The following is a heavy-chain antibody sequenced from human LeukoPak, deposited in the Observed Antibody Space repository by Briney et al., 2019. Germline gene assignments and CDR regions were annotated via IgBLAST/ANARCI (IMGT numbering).Heavy chain of an antibody. CDR3: ARLNFRGGEALHFDS. Sequence: PSETLSLTCSVSGGSLTNYYWGWIRQPPGKGLEFIGYIHSDGTTNYDSSLQSRVAISSDTSKIQFSLRLYSVTAADTALYFCARLNFRGGEALHFDSWGQGTLVTVSS. V-gene: IGHV4-4*09. J-gene: IGHJ4*02. D-gene: IGHD3-16*01. CDR2: IHSDGTT. CDR1: GGSLTNYY.